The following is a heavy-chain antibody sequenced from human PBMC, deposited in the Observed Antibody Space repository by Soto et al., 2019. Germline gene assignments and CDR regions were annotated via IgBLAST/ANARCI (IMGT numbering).Heavy chain of an antibody. J-gene: IGHJ4*02. CDR2: IRSKANNYGT. CDR1: GFTFSASG. CDR3: TSRPAVAGTLA. D-gene: IGHD6-19*01. Sequence: EVQLVESGGGLVQPGESLKLSCAASGFTFSASGMHWVRQASGKGLEWVGRIRSKANNYGTAYAASVKGRFTISRDDSKNTAYLQMNSLKTEDTAVYYCTSRPAVAGTLAWGQGTLVTVSS. V-gene: IGHV3-73*02.